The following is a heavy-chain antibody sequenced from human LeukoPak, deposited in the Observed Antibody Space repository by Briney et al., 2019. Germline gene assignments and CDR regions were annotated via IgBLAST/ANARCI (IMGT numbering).Heavy chain of an antibody. V-gene: IGHV3-30*04. J-gene: IGHJ4*02. CDR2: ISYDGSNK. D-gene: IGHD3-22*01. CDR3: ARDSPGYYYDSSGYLDY. Sequence: GRSLRLSCAASGFTFSRYGMHWVRQAPGKGLEWVTAISYDGSNKYYADSVKGRFTISRDNSKNTLYVQMNSLRAEDTAVYYCARDSPGYYYDSSGYLDYWGQGTLVTVSS. CDR1: GFTFSRYG.